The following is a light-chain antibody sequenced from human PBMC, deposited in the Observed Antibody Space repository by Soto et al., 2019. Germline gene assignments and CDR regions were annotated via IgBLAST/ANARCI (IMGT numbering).Light chain of an antibody. Sequence: DIQMTQSPSSVSASVGDRVTITCRASQVISSWLAWYQQRPGKAPKLLIYAASSLQSGVPSRFSGSGSGTDFTLTITSLQAEDCAICYCQQANRFALAFGGGTKVEIK. CDR3: QQANRFALA. CDR2: AAS. J-gene: IGKJ4*02. V-gene: IGKV1-12*01. CDR1: QVISSW.